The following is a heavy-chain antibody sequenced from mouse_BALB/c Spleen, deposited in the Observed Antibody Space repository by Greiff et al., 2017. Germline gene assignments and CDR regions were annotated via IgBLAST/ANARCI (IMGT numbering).Heavy chain of an antibody. CDR2: IDPENGDT. CDR3: ARSQDYGSSLDY. J-gene: IGHJ2*01. Sequence: EVQLQQSGAELVRSGASVKLSCTASGFNIKDYYMHWVKQRPEQGLEWIGWIDPENGDTEYAPKFQGKATMTADTSSNTAYLQLRSLTSEDTAVYYCARSQDYGSSLDYWGQGTTLTVSS. D-gene: IGHD1-1*01. V-gene: IGHV14-4*02. CDR1: GFNIKDYY.